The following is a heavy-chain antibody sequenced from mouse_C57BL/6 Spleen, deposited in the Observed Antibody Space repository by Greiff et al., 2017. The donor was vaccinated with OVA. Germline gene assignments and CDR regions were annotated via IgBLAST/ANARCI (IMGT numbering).Heavy chain of an antibody. CDR1: GFNIKDYY. CDR3: ARAGFYFDY. Sequence: VQLQQSGAELVKPGASVKLSCTASGFNIKDYYMHWVKQRTEQGLEWIGMIDPEDGETKYAPKLQGKATKTAHTSSNTAYLQLSSMTSEDTAVYYCARAGFYFDYWGQGTTLTVSS. J-gene: IGHJ2*01. V-gene: IGHV14-2*01. CDR2: IDPEDGET.